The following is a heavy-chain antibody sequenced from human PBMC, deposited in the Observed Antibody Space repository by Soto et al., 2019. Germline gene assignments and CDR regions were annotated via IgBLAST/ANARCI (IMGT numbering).Heavy chain of an antibody. CDR2: IYYSGST. Sequence: PSETLSLTCTVSGGSISSGGYYWSWIRQHPGKGLEWIGYIYYSGSTYYNPSLKSRVTISVDTSKNQFSLKLSSVTAADTAVYYCARGRYCSSTSCPTYYYYYYMDVWGKGTTVTVSS. CDR1: GGSISSGGYY. D-gene: IGHD2-2*01. V-gene: IGHV4-31*03. CDR3: ARGRYCSSTSCPTYYYYYYMDV. J-gene: IGHJ6*03.